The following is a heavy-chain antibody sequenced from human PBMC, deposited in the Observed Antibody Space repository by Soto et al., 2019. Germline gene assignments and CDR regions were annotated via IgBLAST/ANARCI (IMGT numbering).Heavy chain of an antibody. V-gene: IGHV1-46*01. Sequence: QVQLVQSGAEVKKPGASVKVSCKASGYTFTSYYMHWVRQAPGQGLEWMGIINPSGGSTSYAQKFQGRVTMTRDTSTSTGYMELSSLRSEDTAVYYCARAYSSSWYRPTGYFDYWGQGTLVTVSS. CDR1: GYTFTSYY. CDR3: ARAYSSSWYRPTGYFDY. D-gene: IGHD6-13*01. CDR2: INPSGGST. J-gene: IGHJ4*02.